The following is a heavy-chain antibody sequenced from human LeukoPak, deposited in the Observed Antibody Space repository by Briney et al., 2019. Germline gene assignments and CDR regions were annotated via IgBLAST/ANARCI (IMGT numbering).Heavy chain of an antibody. D-gene: IGHD1-26*01. Sequence: GGSLRLSCAASGFTFSSYGMHWVRQAPGKGMDWVAVIWYDGSNKYYADSVKGRFTISRDKSKNTLYLQMNSLRADDTAVYYCARVWVVGATAGAFDIWGQGTMVTVYS. CDR1: GFTFSSYG. CDR3: ARVWVVGATAGAFDI. J-gene: IGHJ3*02. V-gene: IGHV3-33*01. CDR2: IWYDGSNK.